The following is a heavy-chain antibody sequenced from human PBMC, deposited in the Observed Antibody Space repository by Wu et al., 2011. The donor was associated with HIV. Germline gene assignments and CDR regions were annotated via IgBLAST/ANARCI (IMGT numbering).Heavy chain of an antibody. CDR1: GGTFSNYA. Sequence: QLVQSGAEVKKPGSSVKVSCKASGGTFSNYAISWVRQAPGQGLEWMGDFIPIFDTTNYAQRFQGRVTITTDDSTSTVYVGLSSLTSEDTAVYYCASGTKFYDRSGLLPFDYWGQGTLVTVSS. CDR2: FIPIFDTT. CDR3: ASGTKFYDRSGLLPFDY. D-gene: IGHD3-22*01. V-gene: IGHV1-69*05. J-gene: IGHJ4*02.